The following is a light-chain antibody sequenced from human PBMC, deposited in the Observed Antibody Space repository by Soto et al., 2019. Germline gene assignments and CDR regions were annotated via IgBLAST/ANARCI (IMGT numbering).Light chain of an antibody. V-gene: IGLV2-14*01. CDR3: NSYTSTNTWV. Sequence: QSVLTQPASVSGSPGQSITISCTATTSDVGSYNYVSWYQQHPGKAPKLMIYEVSNRPSGVSNRFSGSKSGNTASLTISGLQAEDEADYYCNSYTSTNTWVFGTGTKVTVL. J-gene: IGLJ1*01. CDR2: EVS. CDR1: TSDVGSYNY.